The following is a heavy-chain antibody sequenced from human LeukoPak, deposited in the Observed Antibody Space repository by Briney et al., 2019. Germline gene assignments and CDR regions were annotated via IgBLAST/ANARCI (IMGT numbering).Heavy chain of an antibody. V-gene: IGHV4-4*02. CDR2: IYHDGST. CDR1: GGSISSNNW. D-gene: IGHD5-18*01. CDR3: ARDRGGYTYSHDY. Sequence: PSETLSLTCAVSGGSISSNNWWIWVRQSPEKGLEWIGEIYHDGSTNYNPSLKSRVTISMDKSKNQLSLKLNFVTAADTAVYYCARDRGGYTYSHDYWGQGTLVTVSP. J-gene: IGHJ4*02.